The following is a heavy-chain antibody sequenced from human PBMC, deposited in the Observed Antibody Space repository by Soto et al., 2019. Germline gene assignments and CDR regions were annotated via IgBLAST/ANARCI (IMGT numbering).Heavy chain of an antibody. J-gene: IGHJ6*02. CDR1: GDSISSYY. CDR3: ARDSTVTTNYYYGMDV. CDR2: ISTSGST. V-gene: IGHV4-4*07. D-gene: IGHD4-17*01. Sequence: SETLSLTCIVSGDSISSYYWSWIRQPAGKGLEWIGRISTSGSTNYNPSLRSRVIMSVDTSKNQFSLKLSSVTAADTAVYYCARDSTVTTNYYYGMDVWGQGTTVTVSS.